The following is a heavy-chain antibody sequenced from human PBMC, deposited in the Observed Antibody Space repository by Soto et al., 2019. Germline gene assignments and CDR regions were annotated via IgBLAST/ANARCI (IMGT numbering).Heavy chain of an antibody. CDR2: ISYDGSNK. D-gene: IGHD2-2*01. V-gene: IGHV3-30-3*01. CDR1: GFTFSSYA. J-gene: IGHJ2*01. Sequence: QVQLVESGGGVVQPGRSLRLSCAASGFTFSSYAMHWVRQAPGKGLEWVALISYDGSNKYNADSEKGRFPISRDNSKNXLXRXXNSLSPEATAVYNCVRSRGYRWSTGSYAHYLYFGLWCRGHLVTVS. CDR3: VRSRGYRWSTGSYAHYLYFGL.